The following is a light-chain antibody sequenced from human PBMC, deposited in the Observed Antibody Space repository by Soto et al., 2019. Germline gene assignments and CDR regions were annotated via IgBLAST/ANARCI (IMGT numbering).Light chain of an antibody. J-gene: IGKJ4*01. Sequence: EIVLTQSPGTLSLFPGERATLSCRASRSVSSNSLAWYQQKPGQAPRLLIYGASTRAPGIPDRFSGSGSGTDFTLTISRLETEDFAYYNCQQYGSSPLTFGGGTKVEIK. CDR1: RSVSSNS. CDR2: GAS. CDR3: QQYGSSPLT. V-gene: IGKV3-20*01.